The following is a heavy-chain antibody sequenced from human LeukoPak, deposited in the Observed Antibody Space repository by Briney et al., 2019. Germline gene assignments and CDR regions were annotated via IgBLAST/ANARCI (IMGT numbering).Heavy chain of an antibody. D-gene: IGHD2-2*01. J-gene: IGHJ5*02. CDR3: ARGSSYCSSTSCYPTNWFDP. Sequence: SETLSLTCTASGGSISSGGYYWSWIRQLPGKGLEWIGYIYYGGSTYYNPSLKSRVTISVETSKNQFSLKLSSVTAADTAVCYRARGSSYCSSTSCYPTNWFDPWGQGTLVTVSS. CDR1: GGSISSGGYY. CDR2: IYYGGST. V-gene: IGHV4-31*03.